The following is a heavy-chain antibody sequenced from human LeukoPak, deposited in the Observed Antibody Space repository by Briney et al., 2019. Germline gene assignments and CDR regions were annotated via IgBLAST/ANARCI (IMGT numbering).Heavy chain of an antibody. CDR1: GFTFSSYA. CDR3: AKDPIMVATSSYFDY. Sequence: GGSLRLSCAASGFTFSSYAMSWVRQAPGKGLEWVSAISGSGGSTYYADSVEGRFTISRDNSKNTLYLQMNSLRAGDTAVYYCAKDPIMVATSSYFDYWGQGTLVTVSS. D-gene: IGHD5-12*01. V-gene: IGHV3-23*01. J-gene: IGHJ4*02. CDR2: ISGSGGST.